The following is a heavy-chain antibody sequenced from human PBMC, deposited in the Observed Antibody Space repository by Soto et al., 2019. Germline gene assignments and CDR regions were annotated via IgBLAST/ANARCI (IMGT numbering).Heavy chain of an antibody. CDR2: ISGSGDST. CDR1: GFSFSSYA. V-gene: IGHV3-23*01. CDR3: ARRSSGWYFDY. D-gene: IGHD6-19*01. Sequence: EVQLLESGGGLVQPGGSLRLSCAASGFSFSSYAMNWVRQAPGKGLEWVSVISGSGDSTDYADSVKGRLTISKDNSKNSLYLQMISRRAEDTAVYYWARRSSGWYFDYWGQGTLVIVSS. J-gene: IGHJ4*02.